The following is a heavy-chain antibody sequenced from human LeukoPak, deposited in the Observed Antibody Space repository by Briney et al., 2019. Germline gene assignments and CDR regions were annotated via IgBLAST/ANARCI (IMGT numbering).Heavy chain of an antibody. Sequence: GGSLRLSCAASGFTFDDYTMHWVRQAPGKGLEWVSLISWDGGSTYYADSVKGRFTISRDNSKNSLYLQMNSLRTEDTALYYCAKVDRNYVWGSYREWGQGTLVTVSS. CDR2: ISWDGGST. J-gene: IGHJ4*02. V-gene: IGHV3-43*01. CDR1: GFTFDDYT. CDR3: AKVDRNYVWGSYRE. D-gene: IGHD3-16*02.